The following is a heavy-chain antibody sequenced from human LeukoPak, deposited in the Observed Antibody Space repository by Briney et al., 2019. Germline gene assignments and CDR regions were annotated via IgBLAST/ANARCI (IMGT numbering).Heavy chain of an antibody. V-gene: IGHV3-74*01. CDR3: ATPGGFDWLLWGFDY. CDR1: GFTFSSHW. Sequence: GGSLRLSCAASGFTFSSHWMHWVRQAPGKGLVWVSRINSDGSSISYADSVKGRFTISRDNSKNTLYLQMNSLRAEDTAVYYCATPGGFDWLLWGFDYWGQGTLVTVSS. D-gene: IGHD3-9*01. J-gene: IGHJ4*02. CDR2: INSDGSSI.